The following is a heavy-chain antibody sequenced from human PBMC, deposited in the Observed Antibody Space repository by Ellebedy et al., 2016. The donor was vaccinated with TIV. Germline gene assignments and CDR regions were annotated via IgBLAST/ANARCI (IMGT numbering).Heavy chain of an antibody. Sequence: SVKVSCKASGGSFRSYTTSWVRQAPGQGLEWMGGIIPIFETTNYAQKFQGRVTITADESTRTAYLELSSLRSEDTAMYFCARDSILRYSDWRGANFYYGMDVWGQGTMVTVSS. CDR1: GGSFRSYT. V-gene: IGHV1-69*13. CDR3: ARDSILRYSDWRGANFYYGMDV. D-gene: IGHD3-9*01. CDR2: IIPIFETT. J-gene: IGHJ6*02.